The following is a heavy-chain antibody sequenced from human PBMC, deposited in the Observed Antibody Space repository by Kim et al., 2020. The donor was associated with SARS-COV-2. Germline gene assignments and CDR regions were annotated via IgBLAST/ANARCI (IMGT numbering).Heavy chain of an antibody. Sequence: SNPSHTRRVTISVDTSKNQFSLMLSSVTAADTAVYYCARGLVTTVPYFDYWGQGTLVTVSS. CDR3: ARGLVTTVPYFDY. D-gene: IGHD4-17*01. V-gene: IGHV4-34*01. J-gene: IGHJ4*02.